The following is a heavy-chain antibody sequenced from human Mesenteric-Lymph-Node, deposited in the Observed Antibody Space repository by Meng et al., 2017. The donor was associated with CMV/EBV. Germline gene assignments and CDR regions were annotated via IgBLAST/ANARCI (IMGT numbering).Heavy chain of an antibody. CDR2: IKSKTDGGTT. J-gene: IGHJ4*02. V-gene: IGHV3-15*01. CDR1: GLTFSNAW. CDR3: TTIVVITTYYFDY. Sequence: GESLKISCAASGLTFSNAWMSWVRQAPGKGLEWVGRIKSKTDGGTTDYAAPVKGRFTISRDDSKNTVYLQMNSLKTEDTAVYYCTTIVVITTYYFDYWGQGTLVTVSS. D-gene: IGHD3-22*01.